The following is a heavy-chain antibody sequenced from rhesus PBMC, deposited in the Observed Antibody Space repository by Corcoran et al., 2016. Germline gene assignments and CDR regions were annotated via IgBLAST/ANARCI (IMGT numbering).Heavy chain of an antibody. Sequence: QVQLQESGPGVVKPSETLSLTCAVSGGYISDSYRWSWIRQPPGKGLEWNGYIYDCSTSSNYNPPLKSRVTISKAPSKNQFSLKLSSVTATDTAVYYCAGVGITGTTCYFEFWGQGALVTVSS. V-gene: IGHV4S10*01. CDR1: GGYISDSYR. CDR2: IYDCSTSS. D-gene: IGHD1-26*01. CDR3: AGVGITGTTCYFEF. J-gene: IGHJ1*01.